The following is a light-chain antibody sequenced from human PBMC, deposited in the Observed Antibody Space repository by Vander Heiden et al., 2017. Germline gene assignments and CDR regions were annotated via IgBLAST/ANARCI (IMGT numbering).Light chain of an antibody. CDR3: HQSYSKGT. CDR1: QSISSY. V-gene: IGKV1-39*01. J-gene: IGKJ1*01. Sequence: DIQMTQSPSSLSASVGDRVTITCRASQSISSYLNWYQQKPGKAPKLLIYAASSLQSGVPSMFSSSGSGTDCTLTISSLQPVEFATYYWHQSYSKGTFGRGTKVEIK. CDR2: AAS.